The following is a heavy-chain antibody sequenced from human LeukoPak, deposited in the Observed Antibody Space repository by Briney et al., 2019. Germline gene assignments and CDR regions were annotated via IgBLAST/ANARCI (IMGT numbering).Heavy chain of an antibody. CDR2: ISGSGGST. Sequence: PGRSLRLSCAASGFTFSSYGMHWVRQAPGKGLEWVSAISGSGGSTYYADSVKGRFTISRDNSKNTLYLQMNSLRAEDTAVYYCAPVSGPVYFSYWGQGTLVTVSS. D-gene: IGHD3-3*01. V-gene: IGHV3-23*01. J-gene: IGHJ4*02. CDR1: GFTFSSYG. CDR3: APVSGPVYFSY.